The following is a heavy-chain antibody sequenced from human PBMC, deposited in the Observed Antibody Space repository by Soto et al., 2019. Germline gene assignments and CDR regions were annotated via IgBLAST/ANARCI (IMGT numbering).Heavy chain of an antibody. V-gene: IGHV1-2*04. CDR3: ARDRYYGSGPRGGMDV. D-gene: IGHD3-10*01. Sequence: QVQLVQSGAEVKKPGASVKVSCKASGYTFTGYYMHWVRQAPGQGLEWMGWINPNSGGTNYAQKFQGWVTMTRDTSISTAYMELSRLRSDDTAVYYCARDRYYGSGPRGGMDVWGQGTTVTVSS. CDR1: GYTFTGYY. J-gene: IGHJ6*02. CDR2: INPNSGGT.